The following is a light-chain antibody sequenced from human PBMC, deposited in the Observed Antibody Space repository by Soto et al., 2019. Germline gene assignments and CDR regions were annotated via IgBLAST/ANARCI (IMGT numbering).Light chain of an antibody. V-gene: IGKV1-5*03. CDR2: KAS. CDR3: QHYNSYSEA. Sequence: DIHMTQSPSTLSGSVGDRVTITCRASQTISSWLAWYQQKPGKAPKLLIYKASTLKSGVPSRFSGSGSGTEFTLTISSLQHDDFATYYCQHYNSYSEALGQGTKVDIK. CDR1: QTISSW. J-gene: IGKJ1*01.